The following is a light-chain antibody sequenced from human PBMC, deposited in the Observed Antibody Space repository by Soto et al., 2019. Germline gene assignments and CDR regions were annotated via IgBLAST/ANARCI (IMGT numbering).Light chain of an antibody. V-gene: IGLV3-21*04. Sequence: SYELTQPPSVSVAPGKTARITCGGNNIGSKSVHWYQQKPGQAPVLVIYYDNDRPSGIPERFSGSNSGNTATLTISRVEAGDEADYYCQVWDSSRDHVVFGGGTKVTVL. CDR1: NIGSKS. CDR2: YDN. CDR3: QVWDSSRDHVV. J-gene: IGLJ2*01.